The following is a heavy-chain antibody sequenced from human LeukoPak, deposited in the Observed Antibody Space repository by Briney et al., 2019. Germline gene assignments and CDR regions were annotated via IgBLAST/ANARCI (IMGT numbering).Heavy chain of an antibody. V-gene: IGHV3-48*02. CDR3: ARRGSYSSLVY. CDR2: ISPASSTI. J-gene: IGHJ4*02. Sequence: PGGSLRLSCAASGFTFSSYSMNWVRQAPGKGLEWVSYISPASSTIYYADSVKGRFTISRDNAKDSLFLQMNSLRDGDTAMYYCARRGSYSSLVYWGQGTLATVSS. CDR1: GFTFSSYS. D-gene: IGHD1-26*01.